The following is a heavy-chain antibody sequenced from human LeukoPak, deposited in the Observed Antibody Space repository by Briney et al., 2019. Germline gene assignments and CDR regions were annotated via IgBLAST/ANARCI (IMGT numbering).Heavy chain of an antibody. CDR2: IYYSGST. CDR1: GGSISSSDYY. V-gene: IGHV4-39*01. D-gene: IGHD6-19*01. Sequence: PSETLSLTCTVSGGSISSSDYYWGWIRQPPGKGLEWIGSIYYSGSTHYNPSLKSRVTISVDTSKNQFSLKLNSMTAADTALYYCARHSSGWIYYFDYWGQGTLVTVSS. CDR3: ARHSSGWIYYFDY. J-gene: IGHJ4*02.